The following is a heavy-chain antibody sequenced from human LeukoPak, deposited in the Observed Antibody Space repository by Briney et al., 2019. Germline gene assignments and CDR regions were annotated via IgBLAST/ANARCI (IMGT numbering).Heavy chain of an antibody. CDR3: ARYNSGRGDY. CDR1: GFTSRSYG. J-gene: IGHJ4*02. D-gene: IGHD1-26*01. Sequence: GRSLRLSCAASGFTSRSYGIHWVRQAPGKGLEWVAVIWYDGGNKYYADSVKGRFTISRDNSKNTAYLQMNSLRAEDTAIYYCARYNSGRGDYWGQGTLVTVAS. V-gene: IGHV3-33*01. CDR2: IWYDGGNK.